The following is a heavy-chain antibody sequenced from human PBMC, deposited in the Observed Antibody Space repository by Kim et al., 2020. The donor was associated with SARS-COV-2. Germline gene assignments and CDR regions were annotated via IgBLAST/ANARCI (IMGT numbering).Heavy chain of an antibody. CDR2: IIVTLDTS. V-gene: IGHV1-69*13. D-gene: IGHD1-26*01. CDR3: ATTSLTLRTRFDS. CDR1: GGTFNSHA. Sequence: SVKVSCRASGGTFNSHAFNWVRQAPGQGLEWVAGIIVTLDTSNYSQKFQGRVTISADESTDTVFMELKRLESEDTAVYYCATTSLTLRTRFDSCGQGTL. J-gene: IGHJ4*02.